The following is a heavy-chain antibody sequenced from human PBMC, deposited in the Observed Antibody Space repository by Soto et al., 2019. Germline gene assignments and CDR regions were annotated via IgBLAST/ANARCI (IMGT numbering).Heavy chain of an antibody. V-gene: IGHV1-69*06. CDR3: ARVGATTGGDY. D-gene: IGHD1-26*01. J-gene: IGHJ4*02. CDR1: GGTFSSYA. Sequence: RASVKISCKASGGTFSSYAISWVRQAPGQGLEWMGGIIPIFGTADYAQKFQGRVTITADKSTSTAYMKLSSVTAADTAVYYCARVGATTGGDYWGQGTLVTVSS. CDR2: IIPIFGTA.